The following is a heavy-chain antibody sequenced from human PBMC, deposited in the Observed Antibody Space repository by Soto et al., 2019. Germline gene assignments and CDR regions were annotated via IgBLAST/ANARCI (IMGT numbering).Heavy chain of an antibody. CDR1: GGSISSGGYY. CDR3: ARDYDFWSGYYYMDV. CDR2: IYYSGST. J-gene: IGHJ6*03. D-gene: IGHD3-3*01. Sequence: SETLSLTCTVSGGSISSGGYYWSWIRQHPGKGLEWIGYIYYSGSTYYNPSLKSRVTISVDTSKNQFSLKLSSVTAADTAVYYCARDYDFWSGYYYMDVWGKGTTVTVSS. V-gene: IGHV4-31*03.